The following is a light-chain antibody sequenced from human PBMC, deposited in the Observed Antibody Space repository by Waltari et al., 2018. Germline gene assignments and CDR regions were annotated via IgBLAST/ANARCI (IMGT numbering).Light chain of an antibody. CDR1: RSAVGGYNY. V-gene: IGLV2-11*01. CDR3: CSYAGSYTFEV. CDR2: DVS. J-gene: IGLJ1*01. Sequence: QSALTQPRPVSGSPGQSVTISCTGTRSAVGGYNYVSRYQQHPGKAPKLMIYDVSKRPSGVPDRFSGSKSGNTASLTISGLQAEDEADYYCCSYAGSYTFEVFGTGTKVTVL.